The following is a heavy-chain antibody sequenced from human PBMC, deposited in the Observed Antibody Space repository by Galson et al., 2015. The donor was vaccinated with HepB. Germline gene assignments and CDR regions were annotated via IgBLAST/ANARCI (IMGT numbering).Heavy chain of an antibody. D-gene: IGHD3-22*01. CDR3: AKDSGVRYDSSGTFDY. CDR1: GFTFSSYA. V-gene: IGHV3-23*01. CDR2: ISGSGGST. J-gene: IGHJ4*02. Sequence: SLRLSCAASGFTFSSYAMSWVRQAPGKGLEWVSAISGSGGSTYYADSVKGRFTISRDNSKNTLYLQMNSLRAEDTAVYYCAKDSGVRYDSSGTFDYWGQGTLVTVSS.